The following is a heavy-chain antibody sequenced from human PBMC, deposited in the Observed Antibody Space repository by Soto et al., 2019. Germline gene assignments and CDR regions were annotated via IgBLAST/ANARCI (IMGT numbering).Heavy chain of an antibody. CDR3: ARDRAEMITFHHPMFDC. V-gene: IGHV3-74*03. CDR2: ISPGGSDT. CDR1: GFTFSNHF. Sequence: GGSLRLSCAASGFTFSNHFVHWLRQAPGKGLVWVSRISPGGSDTVYADSVRGRFTISRDNAKNTLFLQMSSLRAEDTAVYYCARDRAEMITFHHPMFDCLGQGTLVTVSS. D-gene: IGHD3-16*01. J-gene: IGHJ4*02.